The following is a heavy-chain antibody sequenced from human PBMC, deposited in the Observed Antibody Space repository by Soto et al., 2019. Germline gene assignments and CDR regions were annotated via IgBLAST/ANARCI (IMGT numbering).Heavy chain of an antibody. J-gene: IGHJ4*02. CDR1: GFTFSNVW. CDR3: TAGYCSGGSCDSVVY. D-gene: IGHD2-15*01. Sequence: EVQLVESGGGLVEPGGSLSLSCAASGFTFSNVWMSWVRQAPGKGLEWVGRIKRRADGGTTDYATPVRGRFTDSRDDSKNTRYLQMNRLKTEDTAVYYWTAGYCSGGSCDSVVYSGQGTLVTVSS. V-gene: IGHV3-15*01. CDR2: IKRRADGGTT.